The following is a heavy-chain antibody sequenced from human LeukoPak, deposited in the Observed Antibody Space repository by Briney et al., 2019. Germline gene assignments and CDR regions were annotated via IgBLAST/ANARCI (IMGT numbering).Heavy chain of an antibody. CDR2: INPNGGGT. J-gene: IGHJ4*02. V-gene: IGHV1-2*02. D-gene: IGHD6-19*01. Sequence: ASVKVSCKASGGTFSSYAISWVRQAPGHGLEWMGWINPNGGGTNYAQKFQGRVTMTRDTSISTAYMELSRLRSEDTAVYYCAREFFYSSGTKSNRVDYWGQGTLVTVSS. CDR3: AREFFYSSGTKSNRVDY. CDR1: GGTFSSYA.